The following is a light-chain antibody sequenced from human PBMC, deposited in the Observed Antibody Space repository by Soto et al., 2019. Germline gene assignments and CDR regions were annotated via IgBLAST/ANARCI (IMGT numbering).Light chain of an antibody. V-gene: IGKV1-39*01. J-gene: IGKJ5*01. CDR2: AAS. Sequence: MTQSPSSLSASVGDRVTTICRGSQSISSYLNWYQQKPGKAXKLLVYAASSLQSGVPSRFSGSGSGTDFTLTISSMQPEDFATYYCQQSYSTPPSTFGQGTRLEIK. CDR3: QQSYSTPPST. CDR1: QSISSY.